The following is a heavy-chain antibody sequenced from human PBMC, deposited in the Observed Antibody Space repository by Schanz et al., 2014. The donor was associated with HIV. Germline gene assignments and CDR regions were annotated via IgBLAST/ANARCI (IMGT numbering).Heavy chain of an antibody. V-gene: IGHV3-7*01. CDR1: GFTFSIYG. D-gene: IGHD5-18*01. J-gene: IGHJ4*02. Sequence: VQLVESGGGVVQPGGSLRLSCAASGFTFSIYGIHWVRQAPGKGLEWVANIKEDGIEKYYVDSVKGRFTISRDNAKNSLYLNMYSLRAEDTAVYFCAKSNGGDTAVVQYYFDYWGQGTLVSVSS. CDR2: IKEDGIEK. CDR3: AKSNGGDTAVVQYYFDY.